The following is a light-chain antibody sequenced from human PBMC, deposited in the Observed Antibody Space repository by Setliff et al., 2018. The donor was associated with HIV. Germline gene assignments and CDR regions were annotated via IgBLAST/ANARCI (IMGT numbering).Light chain of an antibody. J-gene: IGLJ1*01. CDR3: SSYTGRSTFV. V-gene: IGLV2-14*01. Sequence: QSALIQPASVSGSPGQSVTVSCTGTSSDVGSYDFVSWYQEHPGKAPKLMIYDVSKRPSGVSNRFSGSKSGNTASLTISGLQAEDEADYHCSSYTGRSTFVFGTGTKVTVL. CDR1: SSDVGSYDF. CDR2: DVS.